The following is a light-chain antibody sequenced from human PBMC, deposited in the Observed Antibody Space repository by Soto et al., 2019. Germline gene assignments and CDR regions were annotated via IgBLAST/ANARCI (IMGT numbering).Light chain of an antibody. V-gene: IGKV2-28*01. CDR3: IQTRQTPYT. Sequence: DIVMTQSPLAMPVTSGEPASISCRSSQSLLHSNGYNSLDWYRQKPGQSPQLLIYLGAMRAYGVPGRFSGSESDRDFTLKISRVEAEDVGVYYCIQTRQTPYTFGQGTKLELK. CDR1: QSLLHSNGYNS. CDR2: LGA. J-gene: IGKJ2*01.